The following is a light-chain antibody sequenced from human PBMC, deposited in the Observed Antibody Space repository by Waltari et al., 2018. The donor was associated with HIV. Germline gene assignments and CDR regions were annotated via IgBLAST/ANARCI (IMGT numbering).Light chain of an antibody. CDR1: SSDVGGYNY. CDR3: SSYTSSSTLVV. CDR2: EVS. J-gene: IGLJ2*01. V-gene: IGLV2-14*01. Sequence: QSALTQPASVSGSPGQSITISCTGTSSDVGGYNYVSWYQQHPGNAPNLMIYEVSNRPSGVSNRFSGSKSGNTASLTISGLQAEDEADYYCSSYTSSSTLVVFGGGTKLTVL.